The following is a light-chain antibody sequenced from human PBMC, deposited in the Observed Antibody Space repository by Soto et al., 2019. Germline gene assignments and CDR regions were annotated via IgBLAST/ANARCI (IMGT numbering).Light chain of an antibody. CDR2: DNN. CDR1: SSNIGNNY. Sequence: QSVLTQPPSVSAAPGQKVTISCSGSSSNIGNNYVSWFQQLPGTAPKLLIYDNNKRPSGIPDRFSGSKSGTSATLGITGLQTGDEADYYCGTWDSSLSGGVFGGGTQRPS. CDR3: GTWDSSLSGGV. J-gene: IGLJ2*01. V-gene: IGLV1-51*01.